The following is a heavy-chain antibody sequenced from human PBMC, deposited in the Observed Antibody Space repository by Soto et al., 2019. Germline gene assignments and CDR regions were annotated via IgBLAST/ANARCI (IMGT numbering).Heavy chain of an antibody. V-gene: IGHV3-11*01. CDR1: GFTFSDYY. CDR2: ISSCGSTI. J-gene: IGHJ4*02. Sequence: QVQLVESGGGLVKPGGSLRLSCAASGFTFSDYYMTWIRQAPGKGLECVSYISSCGSTIYYADSVKGRFTIPRNNAKNSLYLKRNGLRAEDTAVNSGAGEGNPNGGNGGPFKNWGKGPRFTVS. CDR3: AGEGNPNGGNGGPFKN. D-gene: IGHD7-27*01.